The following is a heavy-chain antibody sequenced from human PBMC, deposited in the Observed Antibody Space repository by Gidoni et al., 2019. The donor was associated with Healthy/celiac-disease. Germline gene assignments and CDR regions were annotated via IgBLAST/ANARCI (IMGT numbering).Heavy chain of an antibody. CDR1: GGPFSSHA. J-gene: IGHJ4*02. D-gene: IGHD6-19*01. V-gene: IGHV1-69*01. Sequence: QVQLVQSGAEVKTPGSSVKVSCKASGGPFSSHAISWVRQAPGQGLGWMGGSIPIFGTANYAQKFQGRVTITADESTSTAYMELSSLRSEDTAVYYCAREEYSSGGGDYWGQGTLVTVSS. CDR2: SIPIFGTA. CDR3: AREEYSSGGGDY.